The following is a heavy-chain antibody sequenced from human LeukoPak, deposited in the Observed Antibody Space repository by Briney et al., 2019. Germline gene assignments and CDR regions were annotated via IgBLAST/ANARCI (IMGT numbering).Heavy chain of an antibody. J-gene: IGHJ4*02. CDR2: ISSSGSTI. V-gene: IGHV3-11*01. Sequence: GGSLRLSCAASGFTFSDYYMSWIRQAPEKGLEWVSYISSSGSTIYYADSVKGRFTISRDNARNSLYLQMNSLRAEDTAVYYCARVAFYYGSGSLIDYWGQGTLVTVSS. CDR1: GFTFSDYY. CDR3: ARVAFYYGSGSLIDY. D-gene: IGHD3-10*01.